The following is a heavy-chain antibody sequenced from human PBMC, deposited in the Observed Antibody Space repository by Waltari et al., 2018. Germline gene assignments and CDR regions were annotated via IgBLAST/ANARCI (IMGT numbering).Heavy chain of an antibody. Sequence: QVQLQESGPGLVKPSETLSLTCTVSGGSISSYYWSWIRQPPGKGLEWLGYIYYSGSTNYNPSLKSRVTISVDTSKNQFSLKLSSVTAADTAVYYCARASVECSSTSCLDYYYYYYMDVWGKGTTVTVSS. CDR3: ARASVECSSTSCLDYYYYYYMDV. J-gene: IGHJ6*03. CDR1: GGSISSYY. D-gene: IGHD2-2*01. CDR2: IYYSGST. V-gene: IGHV4-59*01.